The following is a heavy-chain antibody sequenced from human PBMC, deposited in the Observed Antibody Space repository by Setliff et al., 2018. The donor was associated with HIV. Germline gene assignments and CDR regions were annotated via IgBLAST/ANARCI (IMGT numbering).Heavy chain of an antibody. CDR2: IIPIFNTA. V-gene: IGHV1-69*13. CDR1: GGTFSLYA. D-gene: IGHD5-12*01. Sequence: SVKVSCKASGGTFSLYAINWVRQAPGQGLEWMGGIIPIFNTANYAQKFQGRVTITADGSKSTAYMELSSLRFEDTATYYWASDQATGYEKVWFSWIDPWGQGTLVTVSS. J-gene: IGHJ5*02. CDR3: ASDQATGYEKVWFSWIDP.